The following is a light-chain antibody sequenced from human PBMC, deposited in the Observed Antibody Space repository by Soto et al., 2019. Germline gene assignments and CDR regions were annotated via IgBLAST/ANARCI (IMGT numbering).Light chain of an antibody. CDR2: DVS. CDR1: ESVTNY. J-gene: IGKJ1*01. V-gene: IGKV3-11*01. CDR3: QQRSDWPWT. Sequence: EIVLTQSPATLSLSPGERGTLSCRASESVTNYLAWYQQKPGQAPRLLVYDVSNRATGIPARFSGGGSGTDFTLTTSNLEPEDFAVYYCQQRSDWPWTFAQGTKVDI.